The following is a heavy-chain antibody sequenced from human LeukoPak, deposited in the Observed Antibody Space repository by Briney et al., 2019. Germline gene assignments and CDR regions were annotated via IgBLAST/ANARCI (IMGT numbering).Heavy chain of an antibody. CDR2: INPNSGGT. CDR3: ARVQRGSSGYYFDY. J-gene: IGHJ4*02. CDR1: GYTFTGYY. D-gene: IGHD3-22*01. V-gene: IGHV1-2*02. Sequence: ASVKVSCKASGYTFTGYYIYWVRQAPGQGLEWMGWINPNSGGTNYAQKFQGRVTMTRDTSISTAYMELSRLRSDDTAVYYCARVQRGSSGYYFDYWGQGTLVTVSS.